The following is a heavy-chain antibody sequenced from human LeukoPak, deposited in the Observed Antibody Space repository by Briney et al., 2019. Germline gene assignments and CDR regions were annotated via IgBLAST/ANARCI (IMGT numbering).Heavy chain of an antibody. V-gene: IGHV3-66*01. D-gene: IGHD3-10*01. J-gene: IGHJ5*02. CDR3: ARVVSMVRGVIITSNWFDP. CDR1: GFTVSSNY. Sequence: GGSLRLSCAASGFTVSSNYMSWVRQAPGKGLEWVSVICSGGSTYYADSVKGRFTISRDNSKNTLYLQMNSLRAEDTAVYYCARVVSMVRGVIITSNWFDPWGQGTLVTVSS. CDR2: ICSGGST.